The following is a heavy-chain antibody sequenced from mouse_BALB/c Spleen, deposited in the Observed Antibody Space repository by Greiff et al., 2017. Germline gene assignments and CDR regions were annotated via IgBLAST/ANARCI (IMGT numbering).Heavy chain of an antibody. V-gene: IGHV5-6-2*01. CDR3: ARPYDGDPYYYAMDY. CDR2: INSNGGST. Sequence: EVQVVESGGGLVKLGGSLKLSCAASGFTFSSYYMSWVRQTPEKRLELVAAINSNGGSTYYPDTVKGRFTISRDNAKNTLYLQMSSLKSEDTALYYCARPYDGDPYYYAMDYWGQGTSVTVSS. CDR1: GFTFSSYY. D-gene: IGHD2-12*01. J-gene: IGHJ4*01.